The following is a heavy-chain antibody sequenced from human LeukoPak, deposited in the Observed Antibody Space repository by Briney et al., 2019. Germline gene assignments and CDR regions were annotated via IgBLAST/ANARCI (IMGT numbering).Heavy chain of an antibody. CDR2: ISGSDGST. J-gene: IGHJ4*02. D-gene: IGHD4-17*01. V-gene: IGHV3-23*01. Sequence: GGSLRPSCAASGFTFSNYAMSWVRQGPGKGLEWVSTISGSDGSTYYADSVKGRFTISRDNSKNTLYLQMNGLRAEDTAVYYCARLSVTTWYYFDYWGQGTLVTVSS. CDR3: ARLSVTTWYYFDY. CDR1: GFTFSNYA.